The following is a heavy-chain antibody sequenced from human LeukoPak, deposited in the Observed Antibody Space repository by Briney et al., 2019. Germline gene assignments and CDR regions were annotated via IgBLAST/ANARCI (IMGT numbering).Heavy chain of an antibody. V-gene: IGHV1-2*02. D-gene: IGHD3-3*01. J-gene: IGHJ4*02. CDR1: GYTFTGYY. CDR3: ARGPYDFWSGYSLDY. Sequence: ASVKVSCKASGYTFTGYYMHWVRQAPGQGLEWMGWINPNSGGTNYAQKFQGRVTMTRDTSISTAYMELSRLRSDDTAVYYCARGPYDFWSGYSLDYWGQGTLVTVSS. CDR2: INPNSGGT.